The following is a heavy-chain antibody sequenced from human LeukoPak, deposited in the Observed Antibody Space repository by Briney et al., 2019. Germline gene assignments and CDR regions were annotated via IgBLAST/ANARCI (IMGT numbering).Heavy chain of an antibody. J-gene: IGHJ4*02. V-gene: IGHV3-23*01. D-gene: IGHD3-10*01. CDR2: ISGSGDST. CDR1: GFRFGSYA. Sequence: PGGSLRLSCAASGFRFGSYAMSWVRQAPGKGLEWVSSISGSGDSTYYADSVKGRFTISRDNSKNTLYVQMNSLRAEDTAVYYCAKDRVVRGVVGAFDYWGQGTLVTVSS. CDR3: AKDRVVRGVVGAFDY.